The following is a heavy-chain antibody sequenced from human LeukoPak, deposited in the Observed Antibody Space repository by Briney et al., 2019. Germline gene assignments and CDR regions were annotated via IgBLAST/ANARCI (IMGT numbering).Heavy chain of an antibody. Sequence: GGSLRLSCAASGFTFSSYAMSWVRQAPGKGLEWVSAISGSGGSTYYADSVKGRFTISRDNSKNTLYLQMNSLRAEDTAVYYCAKKPGSSWYEYSQHWGQGTLVTVSS. V-gene: IGHV3-23*01. CDR1: GFTFSSYA. J-gene: IGHJ1*01. D-gene: IGHD6-13*01. CDR3: AKKPGSSWYEYSQH. CDR2: ISGSGGST.